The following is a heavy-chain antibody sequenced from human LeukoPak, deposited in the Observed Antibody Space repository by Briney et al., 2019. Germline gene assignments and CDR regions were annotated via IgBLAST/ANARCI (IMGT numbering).Heavy chain of an antibody. D-gene: IGHD3-3*01. Sequence: QPGGSLRLSCAASGFTFSSHWMTWVRQAPGKGLEWVAVISYDGSNKYYADSVKGRFTISRDNSKNTLYLQMNSLRAEDTAVYYCARDPHWSPRRSYGMDVWGQGTTVTVSS. CDR1: GFTFSSHW. CDR2: ISYDGSNK. CDR3: ARDPHWSPRRSYGMDV. V-gene: IGHV3-30*03. J-gene: IGHJ6*02.